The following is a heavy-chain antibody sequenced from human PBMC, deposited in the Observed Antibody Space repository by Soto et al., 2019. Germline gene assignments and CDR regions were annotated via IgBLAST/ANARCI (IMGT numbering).Heavy chain of an antibody. D-gene: IGHD3-10*01. Sequence: QVQLQESGPGLVKPSQTLSLTCTVSGGSISSGGYYWSWIRQHPGKGLEWIGYIYYSGSTYYNPSLKSRVTISVDTSKTQCSLKLSSVTAADTAVYYCARELSYYYGSGSHIDLWGRGTLVTVSS. V-gene: IGHV4-31*03. CDR1: GGSISSGGYY. CDR3: ARELSYYYGSGSHIDL. J-gene: IGHJ2*01. CDR2: IYYSGST.